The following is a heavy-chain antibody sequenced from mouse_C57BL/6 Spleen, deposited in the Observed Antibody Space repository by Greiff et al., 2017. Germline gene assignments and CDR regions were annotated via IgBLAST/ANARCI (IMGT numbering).Heavy chain of an antibody. CDR3: ARGYGSSYVDY. J-gene: IGHJ2*01. Sequence: QVQLQQPGAELVRPGSSVKLSCKASGYTFTSYWMHWVKQRPIQGLEWIGNIDPSDSETHYNQKFKDKATVTVDKSSSTAYMQLSSLTSEDSAVYYCARGYGSSYVDYWGQGTTLTVSS. V-gene: IGHV1-52*01. CDR1: GYTFTSYW. CDR2: IDPSDSET. D-gene: IGHD1-1*01.